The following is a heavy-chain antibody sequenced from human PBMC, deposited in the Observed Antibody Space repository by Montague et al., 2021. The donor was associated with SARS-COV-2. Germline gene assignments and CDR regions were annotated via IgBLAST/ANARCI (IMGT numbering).Heavy chain of an antibody. V-gene: IGHV4-31*03. CDR2: IYYSGST. Sequence: TLSLTCTVSGGSISSGGYYWSWIRQPPGKGLEWIGYIYYSGSTYYNPSLKSRVTISVDTSKNQFSLKLSSVTAADTAVYYCARVLGGYCSGGSCYWGWYFDLWGRGTLVTVSS. CDR1: GGSISSGGYY. CDR3: ARVLGGYCSGGSCYWGWYFDL. D-gene: IGHD2-15*01. J-gene: IGHJ2*01.